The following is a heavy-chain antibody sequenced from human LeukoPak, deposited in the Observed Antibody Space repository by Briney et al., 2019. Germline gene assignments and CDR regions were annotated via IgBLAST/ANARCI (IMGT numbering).Heavy chain of an antibody. CDR3: AGQYYDGSGSYYFDY. Sequence: SLTLSLTCAVSGGSISSSNWWSWVRQPPGKGLEWIGEIYHSGSTNYNPSLKSRVTISVDKSKNQFSLNLSSVTAADTAVYYCAGQYYDGSGSYYFDYWGQGTLVTVSS. D-gene: IGHD3-22*01. V-gene: IGHV4-4*02. J-gene: IGHJ4*02. CDR2: IYHSGST. CDR1: GGSISSSNW.